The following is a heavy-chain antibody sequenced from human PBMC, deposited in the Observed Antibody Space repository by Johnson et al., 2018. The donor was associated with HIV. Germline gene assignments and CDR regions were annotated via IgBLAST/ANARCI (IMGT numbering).Heavy chain of an antibody. J-gene: IGHJ3*02. Sequence: VQLVESGGGLVQPGGSLRLSCAASRFTFSSNDMHWVRQATGKGLEWVSAIGTAGDTYYPGSVKGRFTISRENAKNSLYLQMNSLRAEDTAVHYCVRALQRWLQWDAFDIWGQGTMVTVSS. D-gene: IGHD5-24*01. CDR1: RFTFSSND. V-gene: IGHV3-13*01. CDR2: IGTAGDT. CDR3: VRALQRWLQWDAFDI.